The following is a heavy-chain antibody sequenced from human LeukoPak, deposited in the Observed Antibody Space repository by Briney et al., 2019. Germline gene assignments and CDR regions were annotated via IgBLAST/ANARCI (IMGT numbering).Heavy chain of an antibody. CDR2: IYSGGNT. D-gene: IGHD3-10*01. CDR1: GFTVSNNY. Sequence: GGSLRLPCAVSGFTVSNNYMNWVRQAPGKGLEWVSSIYSGGNTYYADSVKGRCTISRDNPKNTLYLQMNSLRAEDTAVYYCARDDGAGGPFDYWGQGTLVTVSS. V-gene: IGHV3-66*01. J-gene: IGHJ4*02. CDR3: ARDDGAGGPFDY.